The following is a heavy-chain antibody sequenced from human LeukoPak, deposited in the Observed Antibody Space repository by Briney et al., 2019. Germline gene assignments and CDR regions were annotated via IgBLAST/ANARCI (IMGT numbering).Heavy chain of an antibody. CDR3: ARVDSSSWYVNYYYGMDV. J-gene: IGHJ6*02. CDR2: IYYSGST. CDR1: GGSISSYY. Sequence: SETLSLTCTVSGGSISSYYWSWIRQPPGKGLEWIGYIYYSGSTNYNPSLKSRVTISVDTSKNQFSLKLSSVTAADTAVYYCARVDSSSWYVNYYYGMDVWGQGTTVTVSS. D-gene: IGHD6-13*01. V-gene: IGHV4-59*12.